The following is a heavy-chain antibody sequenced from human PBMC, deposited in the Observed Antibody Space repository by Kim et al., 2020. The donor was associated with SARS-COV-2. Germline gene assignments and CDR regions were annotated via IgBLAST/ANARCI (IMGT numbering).Heavy chain of an antibody. CDR1: GYTFTSYY. CDR2: INPSGGST. CDR3: ARAATMIVVVPTAPDY. J-gene: IGHJ4*02. D-gene: IGHD3-22*01. Sequence: ASVKVSCKASGYTFTSYYMHWVRQAPGQGLEWMGIINPSGGSTSYAQKFQGRVTMTRDTSTSTVYMELSSLRSEDTAVYYCARAATMIVVVPTAPDYWGQGTLVTVSS. V-gene: IGHV1-46*01.